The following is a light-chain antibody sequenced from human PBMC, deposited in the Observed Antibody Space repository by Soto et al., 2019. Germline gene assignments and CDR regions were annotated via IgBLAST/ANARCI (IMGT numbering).Light chain of an antibody. CDR3: AAWDDSLNGYV. CDR1: RSNIGSNT. CDR2: SNN. V-gene: IGLV1-44*01. J-gene: IGLJ1*01. Sequence: QSVLTQPPSASGTPGQRVTISCSGSRSNIGSNTVNWYQQLQGTAPKLLIYSNNQRPSGVPDRFSGSKSGTSASLAISGLQSEHEADYYCAAWDDSLNGYVFGTGTKLTVL.